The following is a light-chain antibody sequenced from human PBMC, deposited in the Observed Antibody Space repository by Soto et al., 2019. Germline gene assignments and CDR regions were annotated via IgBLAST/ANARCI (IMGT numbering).Light chain of an antibody. CDR2: DVS. J-gene: IGLJ1*01. V-gene: IGLV2-14*01. CDR1: SSNLGGYNY. Sequence: QSALTQPASGSGCPGQSVSISSTGTSSNLGGYNYVSWYQLHPGKSPKFMIYDVSNRPSGVSNRFSGSKSGNTASLTISGLQAEDEADYYCCSYTTSNTRQIVFGTGTKLTVL. CDR3: CSYTTSNTRQIV.